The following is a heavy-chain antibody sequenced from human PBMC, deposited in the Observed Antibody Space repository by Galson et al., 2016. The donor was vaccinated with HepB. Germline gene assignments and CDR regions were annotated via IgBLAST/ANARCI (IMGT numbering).Heavy chain of an antibody. Sequence: SLRLSCAASGFTFTIYAMTWVRQAPGKGLEWVSAISGSGANTYYADSEKGRFTISRDNSKNTLYLQVNSLRAEDTAIYYCAKDRRQWLDSDIDYRGQGTLVTVSS. CDR2: ISGSGANT. CDR3: AKDRRQWLDSDIDY. CDR1: GFTFTIYA. D-gene: IGHD6-19*01. J-gene: IGHJ4*02. V-gene: IGHV3-23*01.